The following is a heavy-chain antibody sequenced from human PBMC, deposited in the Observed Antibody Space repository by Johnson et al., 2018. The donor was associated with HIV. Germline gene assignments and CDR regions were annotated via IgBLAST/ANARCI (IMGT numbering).Heavy chain of an antibody. CDR3: ARDGRDLVTRGLLGLRWAM. Sequence: QVQLVESGGGVVQPGGSLRLSCAASGFTFGSHDMHWVRQAPGKGLEWVAVISYDGSNQYCADSVKGRFTISRDNSNKTVYLQMNSLGPEDTAVYYCARDGRDLVTRGLLGLRWAMWG. V-gene: IGHV3-30*03. J-gene: IGHJ1*01. D-gene: IGHD5-18*01. CDR1: GFTFGSHD. CDR2: ISYDGSNQ.